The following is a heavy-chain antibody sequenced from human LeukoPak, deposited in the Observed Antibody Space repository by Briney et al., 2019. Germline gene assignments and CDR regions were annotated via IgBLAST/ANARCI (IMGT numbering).Heavy chain of an antibody. CDR2: IIPIFGTA. D-gene: IGHD3-10*01. J-gene: IGHJ6*03. V-gene: IGHV1-69*05. Sequence: SVKVSCKASGGTFSSYAISWVRQAPGQGLEWMGRIIPIFGTANYAQKFQGRVTITTDESTSTAYMELSSLRSEDTAVYYCARVLITMVRGTNYYYYYMDVWGKGTTVTVSS. CDR1: GGTFSSYA. CDR3: ARVLITMVRGTNYYYYYMDV.